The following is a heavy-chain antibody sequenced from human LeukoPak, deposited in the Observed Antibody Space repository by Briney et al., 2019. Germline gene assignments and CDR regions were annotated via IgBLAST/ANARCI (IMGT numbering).Heavy chain of an antibody. CDR1: GFTFSSYA. D-gene: IGHD3-22*01. V-gene: IGHV3-23*01. Sequence: GGSLRLSCAASGFTFSSYAMSWVRQAPGKGLEWVSAISGSGGSTYYADSVKGRFTISRDNSKNTLYLQMNSLRAEDTAVYYCATKGYYDSSGYHGINDYWGQGALVTVSS. CDR2: ISGSGGST. CDR3: ATKGYYDSSGYHGINDY. J-gene: IGHJ4*02.